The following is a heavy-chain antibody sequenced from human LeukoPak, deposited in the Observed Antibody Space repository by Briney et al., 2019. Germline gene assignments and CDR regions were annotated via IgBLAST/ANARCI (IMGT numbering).Heavy chain of an antibody. Sequence: GGSLRLSCAASGFTFSSYAMSWVRQAPGKGLESVSAISSNGGSTYYANSVKSRFTISRDNSKNTLYLQMGSLRAEDMAVYYCAREYYGGYVDYWGQGTLVTVSS. J-gene: IGHJ4*02. CDR3: AREYYGGYVDY. D-gene: IGHD3-10*01. CDR1: GFTFSSYA. CDR2: ISSNGGST. V-gene: IGHV3-64*01.